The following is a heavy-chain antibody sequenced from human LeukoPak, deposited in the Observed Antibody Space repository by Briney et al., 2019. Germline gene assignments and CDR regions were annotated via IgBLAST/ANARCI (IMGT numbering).Heavy chain of an antibody. CDR3: ARDGGGTVFGVVLNDAFDM. CDR2: MNPNRGTT. CDR1: GYTFTNYD. Sequence: ASVKVSCKASGYTFTNYDINWVRRATGQGLEWMGWMNPNRGTTGYAHKFQGRVTMTRDTSINVAYMELSSLTSEDTAVYYCARDGGGTVFGVVLNDAFDMWGQGTMLIVSS. V-gene: IGHV1-8*01. J-gene: IGHJ3*02. D-gene: IGHD3-3*01.